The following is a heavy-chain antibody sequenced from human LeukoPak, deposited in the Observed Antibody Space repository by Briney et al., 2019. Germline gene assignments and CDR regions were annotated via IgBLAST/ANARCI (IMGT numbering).Heavy chain of an antibody. Sequence: PSETLSLTCAVYGGSFSGYYWSCIRQPPGKGLEWIGEINHSGRTNYNPSLKSRVTISVDTSKNQFSLKLSSVTAADTAVYYCGGGNYYDSSGLWGQGTLVTVSS. CDR1: GGSFSGYY. V-gene: IGHV4-34*01. J-gene: IGHJ4*02. CDR3: GGGNYYDSSGL. D-gene: IGHD3-22*01. CDR2: INHSGRT.